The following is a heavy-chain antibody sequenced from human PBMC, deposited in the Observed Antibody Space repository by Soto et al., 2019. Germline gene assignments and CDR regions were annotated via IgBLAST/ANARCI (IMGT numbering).Heavy chain of an antibody. CDR2: MNPNSGNT. Sequence: VKLVQSGAEVKKPGAAVKVSCKASGYTFTSYDINWVRQATGQGLEWMGWMNPNSGNTGYAQKFQGRVTMTRNTSISTAYMELSSLGSEDTAVYYCASGDYGDYGFDYWGQGTLVTVSS. V-gene: IGHV1-8*01. D-gene: IGHD4-17*01. J-gene: IGHJ4*02. CDR1: GYTFTSYD. CDR3: ASGDYGDYGFDY.